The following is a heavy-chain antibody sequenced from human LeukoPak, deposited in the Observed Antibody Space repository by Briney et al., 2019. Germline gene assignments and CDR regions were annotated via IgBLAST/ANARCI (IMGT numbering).Heavy chain of an antibody. CDR1: GFTFSSYK. D-gene: IGHD1-26*01. J-gene: IGHJ4*02. CDR3: ARDPSGELYYFDY. Sequence: GGSLRLSCAVSGFTFSSYKMNWVRQAPGKGLEWVSAISGDSSTIYYADSVKGRFTISRDNAKNSLYLQMNSLRAEDTAVYYCARDPSGELYYFDYWGQGTLVTVSS. V-gene: IGHV3-48*04. CDR2: ISGDSSTI.